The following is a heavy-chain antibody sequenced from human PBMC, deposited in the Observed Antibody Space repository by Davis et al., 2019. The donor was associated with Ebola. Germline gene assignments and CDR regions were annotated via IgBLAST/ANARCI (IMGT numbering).Heavy chain of an antibody. CDR2: IYHSGST. V-gene: IGHV4-59*01. CDR1: GFTFSSYP. D-gene: IGHD2-2*01. J-gene: IGHJ4*02. CDR3: ARASGTVVPARPSFDY. Sequence: ESLKISCAASGFTFSSYPVSWVRQAPGKGLEWIGYIYHSGSTNYNPSLKSRVTISVDTSKNQFSLKLSSVTAADTAVYYCARASGTVVPARPSFDYWGQGTLVTVSS.